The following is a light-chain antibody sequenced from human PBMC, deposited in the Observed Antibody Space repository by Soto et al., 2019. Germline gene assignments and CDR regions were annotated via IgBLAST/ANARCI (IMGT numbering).Light chain of an antibody. CDR2: KAS. V-gene: IGKV1-5*03. Sequence: DIQMTQSPSTLSASVGDRVTITCRASQSISSWLAWYQQKTGKAPKLLIYKASSLESGVPSRFSGSGSGTEFTLTISSLQLVDFATYSCHKVNIYHTLGHLTSLEIK. CDR3: HKVNIYHT. CDR1: QSISSW. J-gene: IGKJ5*01.